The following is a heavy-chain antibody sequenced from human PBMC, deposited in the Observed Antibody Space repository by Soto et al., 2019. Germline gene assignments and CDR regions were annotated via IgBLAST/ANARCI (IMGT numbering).Heavy chain of an antibody. D-gene: IGHD1-26*01. CDR1: GGSISSSSYY. CDR2: IYYSGST. Sequence: SETLSLTCTVSGGSISSSSYYWGWIRQPPGKGLEWIGSIYYSGSTYYNPSLKSRVTISVDTSKNQFSLKLSSVTAADTAVYYCARQGWEGASSIPYWFDPWGQGTLVTVSS. V-gene: IGHV4-39*01. J-gene: IGHJ5*02. CDR3: ARQGWEGASSIPYWFDP.